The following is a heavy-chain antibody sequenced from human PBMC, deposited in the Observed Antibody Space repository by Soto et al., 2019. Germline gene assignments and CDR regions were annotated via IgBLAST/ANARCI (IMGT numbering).Heavy chain of an antibody. D-gene: IGHD3-22*01. J-gene: IGHJ4*02. CDR1: GYTFTTYG. Sequence: QVKLVQSGAEVKKPGASVKVSCKASGYTFTTYGMSWVRQAPGQGLDWMGWISTYNGNTKYAERLQGKVTMTTDTTTSTAYMELSSLRSDATDVYYCARGPPDYYDTSGNYFLDYWGQGTLVTVSS. CDR3: ARGPPDYYDTSGNYFLDY. V-gene: IGHV1-18*01. CDR2: ISTYNGNT.